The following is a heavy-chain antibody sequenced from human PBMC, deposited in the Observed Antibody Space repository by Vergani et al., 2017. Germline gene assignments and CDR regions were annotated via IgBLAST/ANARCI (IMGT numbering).Heavy chain of an antibody. Sequence: LEESGGGSVKPGGSLRLSCAASGFKFSDHYMSWIRQAPGKGLEWVSHISPGASTVSYTDSVTGRFTVSRDNDKNSLTLDMTTLRVDDSAVYYCAKNPVISTTHHYYAMDVWGQGTTVTVSS. V-gene: IGHV3-11*04. J-gene: IGHJ6*02. D-gene: IGHD1-1*01. CDR1: GFKFSDHY. CDR3: AKNPVISTTHHYYAMDV. CDR2: ISPGASTV.